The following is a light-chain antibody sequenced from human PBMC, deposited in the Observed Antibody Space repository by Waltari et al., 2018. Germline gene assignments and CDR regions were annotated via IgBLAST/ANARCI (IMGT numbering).Light chain of an antibody. CDR1: KSLTKKS. CDR3: QQYGSSIMYT. Sequence: VLTQSPGTLSLSPGERATLSCRASKSLTKKSLAWYQQKPGQAPRLLIYGASSRAACVPDMFRGSGSGTDFTLTISRLEPEYFAVYYCQQYGSSIMYTFGQGTKLEIK. CDR2: GAS. V-gene: IGKV3-20*01. J-gene: IGKJ2*01.